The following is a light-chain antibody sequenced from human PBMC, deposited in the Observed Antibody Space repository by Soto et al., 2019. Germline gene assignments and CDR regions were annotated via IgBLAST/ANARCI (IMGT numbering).Light chain of an antibody. CDR2: EVD. Sequence: QSVLTQPASVSGSPGQSITISCTGTSSDVGGYKYVSWYQQHPDKAPKLMIYEVDNRPSGVSNRFSASKSGNTASLTISGLQAEDEADYYCSSYTSSSTWVFGGGTKLTVL. J-gene: IGLJ3*02. CDR3: SSYTSSSTWV. CDR1: SSDVGGYKY. V-gene: IGLV2-14*01.